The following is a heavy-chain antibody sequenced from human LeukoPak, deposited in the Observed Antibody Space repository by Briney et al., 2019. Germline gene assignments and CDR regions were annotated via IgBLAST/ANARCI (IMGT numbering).Heavy chain of an antibody. V-gene: IGHV1-69*01. J-gene: IGHJ4*02. D-gene: IGHD3-22*01. CDR2: IIPIFGTA. Sequence: SVKVSCKASGGTFSSYAISWVRQAPGQGLEWMGGIIPIFGTANYAQKFQGRVTITADESTSTAYMELSSLRSEDTAVYYCVRDSYYYDSSGYYGPFDYWGQGTLVTVSS. CDR1: GGTFSSYA. CDR3: VRDSYYYDSSGYYGPFDY.